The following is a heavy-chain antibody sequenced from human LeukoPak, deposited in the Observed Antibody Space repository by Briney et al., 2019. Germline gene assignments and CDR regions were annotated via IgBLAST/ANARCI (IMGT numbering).Heavy chain of an antibody. CDR3: ARDGRRVRELLLFDY. Sequence: GGSLRLSCAASGFTFSRFEMKWVRQAPGKVLEWVSSISCSGSKIYYADSVKGRFTTSRDNAKNTPYMQMNSLRAEDTAVYYCARDGRRVRELLLFDYWGQGTLVTVSS. V-gene: IGHV3-48*03. J-gene: IGHJ4*02. CDR1: GFTFSRFE. D-gene: IGHD1-26*01. CDR2: ISCSGSKI.